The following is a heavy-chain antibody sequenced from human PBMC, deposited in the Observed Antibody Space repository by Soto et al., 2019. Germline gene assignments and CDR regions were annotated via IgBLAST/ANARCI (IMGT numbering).Heavy chain of an antibody. D-gene: IGHD1-1*01. CDR3: VRLEGQATNSYYFYY. J-gene: IGHJ4*02. CDR1: GGSVSSSSYY. Sequence: SETLSLTCTVSGGSVSSSSYYWGWVRQPPGKGLEWIGSVYYSGSTYYNPSLESRVTISVDKSKNQFSLKLMSLSAADTAVYYCVRLEGQATNSYYFYYWSQGALVTVSS. CDR2: VYYSGST. V-gene: IGHV4-39*01.